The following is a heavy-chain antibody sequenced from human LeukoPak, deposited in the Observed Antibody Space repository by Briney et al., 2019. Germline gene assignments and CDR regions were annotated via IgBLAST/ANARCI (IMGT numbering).Heavy chain of an antibody. V-gene: IGHV1-69*04. J-gene: IGHJ4*02. CDR1: GGTFSSYA. Sequence: ASVKVSCKASGGTFSSYAISWVRQAPGQGLEWMGRIIPILGIANYAQKFQGRVTITADKSTSTAYMELSSLRSEDTAVYYCARVSDEEYDYGDYPHFDYWGQGTLVTVSS. CDR3: ARVSDEEYDYGDYPHFDY. CDR2: IIPILGIA. D-gene: IGHD4-17*01.